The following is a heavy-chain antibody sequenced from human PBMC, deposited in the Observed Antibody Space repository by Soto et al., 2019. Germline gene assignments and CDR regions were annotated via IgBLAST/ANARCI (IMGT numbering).Heavy chain of an antibody. CDR2: IYYSGSA. D-gene: IGHD2-21*02. Sequence: SETLSLTCTISGGSISGFYWGWIRQPPGKGLEWIGNIYYSGSANYDPSLRSRVTISLNTSKNQFSLKLNSVTAADTAFFYCARWTYCGGDCYWLDFWGQGTLVTVSS. CDR1: GGSISGFY. CDR3: ARWTYCGGDCYWLDF. V-gene: IGHV4-59*01. J-gene: IGHJ4*02.